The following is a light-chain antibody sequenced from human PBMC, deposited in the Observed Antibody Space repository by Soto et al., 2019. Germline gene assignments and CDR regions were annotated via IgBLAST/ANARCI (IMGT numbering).Light chain of an antibody. CDR3: QQRHNWPIT. CDR1: ETIRNL. CDR2: DAF. Sequence: EIVLTQSPATLSLSPGARATLSCRASETIRNLLAWYQQRPGQAPRLIIYDAFSRAPGIPARFSGGCSGTDCTLTISSLEPEDVRVYYCQQRHNWPITFGQGTRLEIK. J-gene: IGKJ5*01. V-gene: IGKV3-11*01.